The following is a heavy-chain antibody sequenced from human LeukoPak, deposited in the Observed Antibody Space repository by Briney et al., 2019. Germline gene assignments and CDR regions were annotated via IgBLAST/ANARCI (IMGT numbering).Heavy chain of an antibody. CDR1: GFTFSSYW. D-gene: IGHD3-9*01. V-gene: IGHV3-30*02. CDR2: IRYDGSNK. CDR3: AKRLRYFDWSSNGDYFDY. Sequence: GGSLRLSCAASGFTFSSYWMSWVRQAPGKGLEWVAFIRYDGSNKYYADSVKGRFTISRDNSKNTLYLQMNSLRAEDTAVYYCAKRLRYFDWSSNGDYFDYWGQGALVTVSS. J-gene: IGHJ4*02.